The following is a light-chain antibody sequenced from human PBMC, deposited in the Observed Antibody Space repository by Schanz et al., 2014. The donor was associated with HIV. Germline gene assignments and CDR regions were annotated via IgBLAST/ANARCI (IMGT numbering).Light chain of an antibody. Sequence: QSVLTQPPSASGTPGQRVTISCSGSSSNFRSNAVNWYQQLPGTAPRLVIYNTFHRPSGVPARFSGSKSGTSASLAISGLQSEDEADYYCAAWDDSLDGWVFGGGTKLTVL. J-gene: IGLJ3*02. CDR1: SSNFRSNA. CDR2: NTF. CDR3: AAWDDSLDGWV. V-gene: IGLV1-44*01.